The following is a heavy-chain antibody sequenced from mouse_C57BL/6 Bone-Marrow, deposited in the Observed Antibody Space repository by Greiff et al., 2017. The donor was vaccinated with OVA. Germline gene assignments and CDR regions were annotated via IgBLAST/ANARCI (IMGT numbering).Heavy chain of an antibody. J-gene: IGHJ1*03. Sequence: EVKLMESGGGLVKPGGSLKLSCAASGFPFSDYGMHWVRQAPEKGLEWVAYISSGSSTIYYADTVKGRFTISRDNAKNTLFLQMTSLRSEDTAVYYCAKIYDYDWYFDVWGTGTTVTVSS. D-gene: IGHD2-4*01. CDR1: GFPFSDYG. CDR3: AKIYDYDWYFDV. V-gene: IGHV5-17*01. CDR2: ISSGSSTI.